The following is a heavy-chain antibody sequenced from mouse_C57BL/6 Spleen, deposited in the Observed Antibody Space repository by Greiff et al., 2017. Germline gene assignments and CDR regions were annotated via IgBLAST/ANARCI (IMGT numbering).Heavy chain of an antibody. CDR2: IDPSDSYT. CDR3: ARSPLVGYWYFDV. J-gene: IGHJ1*03. CDR1: GYTFTSYW. D-gene: IGHD2-10*02. Sequence: QVQLKQPGAELVMPGASVKLSCKASGYTFTSYWMHWVKQRPGQGLEWIGEIDPSDSYTNYNQKFKGKSTLTVDKSSSTAYMQLSSLTSEDSAVYYCARSPLVGYWYFDVWGTGTTVTVSS. V-gene: IGHV1-69*01.